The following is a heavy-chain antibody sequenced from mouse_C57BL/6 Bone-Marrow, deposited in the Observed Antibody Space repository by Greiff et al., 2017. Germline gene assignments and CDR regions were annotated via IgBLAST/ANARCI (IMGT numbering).Heavy chain of an antibody. V-gene: IGHV5-15*04. J-gene: IGHJ1*03. CDR3: ARRGGTGKCDWYFDV. D-gene: IGHD4-1*01. CDR2: ISNLAYSI. Sequence: EVHLVESGGGLVQPGGSLKLSCAASGFTFSDYGMAWVRQAPRKGPEWVAFISNLAYSIYYADTVTGRFTISRENAKNTLYLEMSSRRSEDTAMYYCARRGGTGKCDWYFDVWGTGTTVTVSS. CDR1: GFTFSDYG.